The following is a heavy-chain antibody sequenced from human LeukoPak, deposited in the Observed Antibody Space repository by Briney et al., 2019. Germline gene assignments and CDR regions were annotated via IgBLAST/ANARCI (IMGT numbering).Heavy chain of an antibody. V-gene: IGHV3-13*01. D-gene: IGHD3-22*01. J-gene: IGHJ4*02. CDR2: IGTAGDT. CDR1: GFTFSSYD. Sequence: GGSLRLSRAASGFTFSSYDMHWVRQATGKGLEWVSGIGTAGDTYYPGSVKGRFTISRDNSKNTLYLQMNSLRAEDTAVYYCAREGRDYYDSSGKSGIFDYWGQGTLVTVSS. CDR3: AREGRDYYDSSGKSGIFDY.